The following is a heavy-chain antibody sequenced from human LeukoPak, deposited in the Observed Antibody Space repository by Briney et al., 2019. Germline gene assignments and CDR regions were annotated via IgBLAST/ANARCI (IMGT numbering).Heavy chain of an antibody. CDR1: GFTVSSNY. D-gene: IGHD6-25*01. Sequence: GGSLRLSCAASGFTVSSNYMSWVRQAPGKGLEWVSVIYSGGSTYYADSVKGRFTISRDNSKNTLYLQTNSLRAEDTAVYYCARDRSGDAFDIWGQGTMVTVSS. CDR2: IYSGGST. J-gene: IGHJ3*02. V-gene: IGHV3-53*01. CDR3: ARDRSGDAFDI.